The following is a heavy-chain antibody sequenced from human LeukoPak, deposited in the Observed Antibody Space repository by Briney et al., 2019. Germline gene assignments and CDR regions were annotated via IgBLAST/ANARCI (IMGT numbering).Heavy chain of an antibody. CDR3: ASYDGWFGGAGWFDL. CDR1: GGSIRSSSYY. D-gene: IGHD3-10*01. V-gene: IGHV4-39*01. CDR2: IYYTGST. Sequence: SETLSLTRTVPGGSIRSSSYYWGWTRQPPGKGLEWIRSIYYTGSTYYNPSLRSRVTISVDTSKNQFSLKLSSVTAADTAVYYCASYDGWFGGAGWFDLWGQGTLVTVSS. J-gene: IGHJ5*02.